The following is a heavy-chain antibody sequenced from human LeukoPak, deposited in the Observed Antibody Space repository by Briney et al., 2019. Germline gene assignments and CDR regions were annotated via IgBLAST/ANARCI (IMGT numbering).Heavy chain of an antibody. D-gene: IGHD6-19*01. J-gene: IGHJ6*02. CDR2: INHSGST. Sequence: SETLSLTCAVYGGSFSGYYWSWIRQPPGKGLEWIGEINHSGSTNYNPSLKSRVTISVDTSKNQFSLKLSPVTAADTAVYYCARKNSGWYSYYYYGMDVWGQGTTVTVSS. CDR1: GGSFSGYY. CDR3: ARKNSGWYSYYYYGMDV. V-gene: IGHV4-34*01.